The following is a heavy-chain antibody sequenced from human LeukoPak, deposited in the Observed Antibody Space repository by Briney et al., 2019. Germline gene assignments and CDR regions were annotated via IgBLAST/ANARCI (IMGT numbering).Heavy chain of an antibody. CDR1: GFTVSNNY. D-gene: IGHD5-18*01. CDR2: IYSGGST. J-gene: IGHJ5*02. V-gene: IGHV3-53*01. CDR3: ASYVEAAMVPVT. Sequence: GGSLRLSCAASGFTVSNNYMSWVRQAPGTGLEWVSIIYSGGSTYYTGSAKGRFTISRDNSKNTLNLQMNSLRAEDTALYYCASYVEAAMVPVTWGQGTLVTVSS.